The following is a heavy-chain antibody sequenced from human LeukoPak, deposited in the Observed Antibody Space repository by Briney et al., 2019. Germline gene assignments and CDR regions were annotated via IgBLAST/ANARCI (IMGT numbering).Heavy chain of an antibody. V-gene: IGHV4-30-4*01. Sequence: SETLSLTCTVSGGSISSGDYYWSWIRQPPGKGLEWIGYIYYSGSTYYNPSLKSRVTISVDTSKNQFSLKLSSVTAADTAVYYCAREGLGYYGSGSYVFDYWGQGTLVTVSS. CDR2: IYYSGST. CDR1: GGSISSGDYY. D-gene: IGHD3-10*01. J-gene: IGHJ4*02. CDR3: AREGLGYYGSGSYVFDY.